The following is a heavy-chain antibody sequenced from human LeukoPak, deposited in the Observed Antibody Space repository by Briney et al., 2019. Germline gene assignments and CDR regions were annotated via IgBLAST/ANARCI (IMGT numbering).Heavy chain of an antibody. D-gene: IGHD1-26*01. CDR3: ARERGSYSTYFDY. CDR1: GGSFSGYY. V-gene: IGHV4-31*11. J-gene: IGHJ4*02. CDR2: IYYSGST. Sequence: SETLSLTCAVYGGSFSGYYWSWIRQHPGKGLEWIGYIYYSGSTYYNPSLKSRVTISVDTSKNQFSLKLSSVTAADTAVYYCARERGSYSTYFDYWGQGTLVTVSS.